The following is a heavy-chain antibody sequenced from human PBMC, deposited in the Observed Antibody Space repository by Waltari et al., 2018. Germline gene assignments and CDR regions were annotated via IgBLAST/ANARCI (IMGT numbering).Heavy chain of an antibody. V-gene: IGHV3-53*01. J-gene: IGHJ5*02. D-gene: IGHD5-18*01. Sequence: EVQLVESGGTLIQPGGSLRLSCAISGVAVSANFFTWVRQAPGKGLECVSGIHIGGATDYADSVRGRFTISRDSSKNTLYLQMNSLRVDDTAIYYCARQLGYTYALGSWGQGTLVTVSS. CDR3: ARQLGYTYALGS. CDR2: IHIGGAT. CDR1: GVAVSANF.